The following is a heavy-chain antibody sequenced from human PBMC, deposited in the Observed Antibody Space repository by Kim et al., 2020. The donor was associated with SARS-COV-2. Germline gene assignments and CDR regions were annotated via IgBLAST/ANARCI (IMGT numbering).Heavy chain of an antibody. D-gene: IGHD6-13*01. CDR3: AREPQDSSSWYFYYYYGMDV. J-gene: IGHJ6*02. CDR2: INSDGSST. CDR1: GFTFSSYW. V-gene: IGHV3-74*01. Sequence: GGSLRLSCAASGFTFSSYWMHWVRQAPGKGLVWVSRINSDGSSTSYADSVKGRFTISRDNAKNTLYLQMNSLRAEDTAVYYCAREPQDSSSWYFYYYYGMDVWGQGTTVTVSS.